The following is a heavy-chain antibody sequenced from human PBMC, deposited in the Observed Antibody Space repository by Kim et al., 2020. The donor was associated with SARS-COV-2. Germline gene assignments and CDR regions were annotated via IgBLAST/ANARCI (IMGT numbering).Heavy chain of an antibody. V-gene: IGHV3-7*01. CDR3: ARLFGPRHFDY. Sequence: KCDVDSVKGRFTVSRDNAKNSLYLQMSSLRAEDTAVYYCARLFGPRHFDYWGQGTLVTVSS. D-gene: IGHD2-21*01. J-gene: IGHJ4*02. CDR2: K.